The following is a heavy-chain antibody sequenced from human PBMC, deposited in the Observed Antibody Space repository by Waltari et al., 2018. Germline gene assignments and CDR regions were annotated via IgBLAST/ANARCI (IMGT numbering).Heavy chain of an antibody. CDR1: GGSISSHS. CDR3: AREPNYYDSSGSAYYFDY. CDR2: IYYSGST. Sequence: QVQLQESGPGLVKPSETLSLTCTVSGGSISSHSWSWIRQPPGKGLEWIGYIYYSGSTNYNPSLKSRVTISVDTSKNQFSLKLSSVTAADTAVYYCAREPNYYDSSGSAYYFDYWGQGTLVTVSS. V-gene: IGHV4-59*11. J-gene: IGHJ4*02. D-gene: IGHD3-22*01.